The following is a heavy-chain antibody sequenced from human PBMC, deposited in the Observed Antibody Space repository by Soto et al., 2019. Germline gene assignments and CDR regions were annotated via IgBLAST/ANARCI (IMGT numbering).Heavy chain of an antibody. J-gene: IGHJ5*02. CDR3: TTAXPHRSSSXXFDP. V-gene: IGHV3-15*01. D-gene: IGHD6-6*01. Sequence: EVQXVESGGGLVKPGGSLRLSCAASGFPFINAWMTWVRQAPGKGLEWVGRIKSKTDGGAIDYGAPVKXXXTXSRXXXXXXXXXXXXXXXXXXXXXYXCTTAXPHRSSSXXFDPWGQGTLVTVSS. CDR1: GFPFINAW. CDR2: IKSKTDGGAI.